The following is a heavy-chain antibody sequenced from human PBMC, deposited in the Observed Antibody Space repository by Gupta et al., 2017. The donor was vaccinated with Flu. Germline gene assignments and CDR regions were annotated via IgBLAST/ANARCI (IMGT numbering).Heavy chain of an antibody. CDR2: ISGSGGST. Sequence: EVQLLESGGGLVQPGGSLRLSCAASGFTFSSYAMRWVRQAPGKGLEWVPAISGSGGSTYYADSVKGRVTISRDNSKNTLYLQMNSLRAEDTAVYYCAKDLDKYDCWSGYSFGGWGQGTLVTVSS. CDR1: GFTFSSYA. V-gene: IGHV3-23*01. CDR3: AKDLDKYDCWSGYSFGG. D-gene: IGHD3-3*01. J-gene: IGHJ4*02.